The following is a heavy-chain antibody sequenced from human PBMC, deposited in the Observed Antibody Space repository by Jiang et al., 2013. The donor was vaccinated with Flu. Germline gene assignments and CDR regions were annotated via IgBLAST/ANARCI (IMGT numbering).Heavy chain of an antibody. V-gene: IGHV4-59*08. Sequence: LLKPSETLSLTCTVSGGSISSYYWSWIRQPPGKGLEWIGYIYYSGSTNYNPSLKSRVTISVDTSKNQFSLKLSSVTAADTAVYYCASQASITMIVGPYWGQGNPGHRLL. CDR3: ASQASITMIVGPY. J-gene: IGHJ4*02. CDR2: IYYSGST. CDR1: GGSISSYY. D-gene: IGHD3-22*01.